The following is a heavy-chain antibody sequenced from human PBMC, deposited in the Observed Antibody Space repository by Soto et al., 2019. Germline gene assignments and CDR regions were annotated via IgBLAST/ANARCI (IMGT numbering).Heavy chain of an antibody. D-gene: IGHD1-26*01. CDR2: INPSGDST. CDR3: ARDWEFGY. J-gene: IGHJ4*02. Sequence: QVQLVQSGAEVKKPGASVRLSCKASGYTFSTYYMHWVRQAPGQGLEWMGVINPSGDSTNYAQKFQGRVTMTRDTSTSTLFMELSSLRSEDTAVYFCARDWEFGYWGQGTLVTVSS. V-gene: IGHV1-46*01. CDR1: GYTFSTYY.